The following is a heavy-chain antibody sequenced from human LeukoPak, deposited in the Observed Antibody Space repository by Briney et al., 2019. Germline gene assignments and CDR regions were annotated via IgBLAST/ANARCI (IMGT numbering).Heavy chain of an antibody. D-gene: IGHD2-15*01. Sequence: SETLSLTCTVSADSISNYYWTWLRQPPGKGLEWIGYIYNSGSTNYNTSLKSRVTISMDTSKNQFSLKLSSVTAADTAVYYCARVPKSYCSGGSCYYAYYYYYMDVWGKGTTVTVSS. CDR2: IYNSGST. CDR1: ADSISNYY. V-gene: IGHV4-59*01. CDR3: ARVPKSYCSGGSCYYAYYYYYMDV. J-gene: IGHJ6*03.